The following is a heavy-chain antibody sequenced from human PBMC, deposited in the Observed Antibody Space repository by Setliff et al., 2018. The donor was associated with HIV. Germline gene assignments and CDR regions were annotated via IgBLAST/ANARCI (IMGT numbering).Heavy chain of an antibody. V-gene: IGHV4-59*04. CDR1: GGSLSGDY. J-gene: IGHJ4*02. CDR2: IYYSGST. Sequence: SETLSLTCTVSGGSLSGDYWSWIRQPPGKGLEWIGTIYYSGSTYYNPSLKSRVTISVDTSKNQFSLKLSSVTAADTAVYYCARSYDSSGYYYVFDYWGQGTLVTVSS. D-gene: IGHD3-22*01. CDR3: ARSYDSSGYYYVFDY.